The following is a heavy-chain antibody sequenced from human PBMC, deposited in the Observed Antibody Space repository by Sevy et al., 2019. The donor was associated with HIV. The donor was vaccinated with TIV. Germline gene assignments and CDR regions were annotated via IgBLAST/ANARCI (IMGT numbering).Heavy chain of an antibody. D-gene: IGHD2-15*01. CDR3: ARAYCSGGRCYSLAY. J-gene: IGHJ4*02. V-gene: IGHV1-18*01. CDR2: ISAFNGDT. Sequence: ASVKVSCRASGYTFTSYKITWVRQAPGQGLECMGGISAFNGDTNYAQKFQGRVTMTTDTSTSTTYMELRSLRSDDTAVYYCARAYCSGGRCYSLAYWGQGALVTVSS. CDR1: GYTFTSYK.